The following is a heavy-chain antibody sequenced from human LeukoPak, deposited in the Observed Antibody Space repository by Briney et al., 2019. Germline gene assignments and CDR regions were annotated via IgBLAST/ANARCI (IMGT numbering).Heavy chain of an antibody. CDR3: ARGLDYDFWSGHQSFADY. Sequence: SETLSLTCAVYGGSFSGYYWSWIRQPLGKGLEWIGEINHSGSTNYNPSLKSRVTISVDTSKNQFSLKLSSVTAADTAVYYCARGLDYDFWSGHQSFADYWGQGTLVTVSS. J-gene: IGHJ4*02. V-gene: IGHV4-34*01. D-gene: IGHD3-3*01. CDR2: INHSGST. CDR1: GGSFSGYY.